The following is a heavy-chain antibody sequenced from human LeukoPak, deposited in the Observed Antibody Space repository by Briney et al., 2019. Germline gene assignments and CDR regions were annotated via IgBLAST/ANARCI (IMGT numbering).Heavy chain of an antibody. CDR1: GFTFSSYA. CDR3: VKDYSTIAAAANPLFDY. Sequence: PGGSLRLSCAASGFTFSSYAVTWVRHAPGKGLEWVSSITGSGDTAFYADSVKGRFTISRDNSKNMLYLQMHSLRVEDTAVYYCVKDYSTIAAAANPLFDYWGQGALVTVSS. D-gene: IGHD6-25*01. J-gene: IGHJ4*02. CDR2: ITGSGDTA. V-gene: IGHV3-23*01.